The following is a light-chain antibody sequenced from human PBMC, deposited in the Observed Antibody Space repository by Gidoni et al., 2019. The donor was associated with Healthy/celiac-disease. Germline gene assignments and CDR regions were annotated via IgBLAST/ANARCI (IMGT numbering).Light chain of an antibody. J-gene: IGLJ2*01. CDR2: EVS. V-gene: IGLV2-23*02. CDR1: SSDVGSYTL. Sequence: QSALTQPASVSGSPGQSITISCTGTSSDVGSYTLVSWYQQHPGKAPKLMIYEVSKRPSGVSNRFSGSKSGNTASLTISGLQAEDEADYYCCSYAGSRSVVFGGGTKLTVL. CDR3: CSYAGSRSVV.